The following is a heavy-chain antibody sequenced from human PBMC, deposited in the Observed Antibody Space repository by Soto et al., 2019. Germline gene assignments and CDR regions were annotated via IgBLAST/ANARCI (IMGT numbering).Heavy chain of an antibody. D-gene: IGHD6-19*01. V-gene: IGHV5-10-1*01. J-gene: IGHJ5*02. CDR2: IDPSDSYT. CDR1: GYSFTSYW. CDR3: ARQEGQQWLVLGWFDP. Sequence: PGESLKISCKGSGYSFTSYWISWVRQMPGKGLEWMGRIDPSDSYTNYSPSFQGHVTISADKSISTAYLQWSSLKASDTAMYYCARQEGQQWLVLGWFDPWGQGTLV.